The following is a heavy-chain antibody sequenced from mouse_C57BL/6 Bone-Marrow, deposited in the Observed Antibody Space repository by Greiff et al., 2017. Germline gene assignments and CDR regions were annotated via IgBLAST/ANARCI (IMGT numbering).Heavy chain of an antibody. CDR1: GFTFSSYG. D-gene: IGHD2-9*01. Sequence: EVQLVESGGDLVKPGGSLKLSCAASGFTFSSYGMSWVRQTPDKRLEWVATISSGGSYTYYPDSVKGRFTISRDNAKNTMYLQTSSLKSEDTAMYYCATRPSYVCDGVYFDYWGQGPTLTVSS. J-gene: IGHJ2*01. V-gene: IGHV5-6*01. CDR2: ISSGGSYT. CDR3: ATRPSYVCDGVYFDY.